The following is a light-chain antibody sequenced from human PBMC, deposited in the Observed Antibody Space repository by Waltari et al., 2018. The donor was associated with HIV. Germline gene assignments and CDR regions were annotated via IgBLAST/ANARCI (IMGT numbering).Light chain of an antibody. CDR3: ATWDDSLNVVF. CDR2: NTH. CDR1: SSNIGTEN. J-gene: IGLJ2*01. V-gene: IGLV1-44*01. Sequence: QSVVTQPPSASGTPGQRVTISCSGSSSNIGTENVNWYQQFPGTAPKLLIFNTHQRPSGVPDRFSGSKSGTSASRASSGLRSEDEADYYCATWDDSLNVVFFGGGTKLTVL.